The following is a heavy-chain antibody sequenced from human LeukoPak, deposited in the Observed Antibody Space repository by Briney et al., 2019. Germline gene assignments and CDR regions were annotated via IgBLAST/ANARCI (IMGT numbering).Heavy chain of an antibody. CDR3: ARGPPGRFLDWLWTYYMDV. J-gene: IGHJ6*03. V-gene: IGHV3-53*01. CDR1: GFTVSSNY. Sequence: SGGSLRLSCAASGFTVSSNYISWVRQAPGKGLEWVSVIYSGGSTYYADSVKGRFTISRDNSKNTLYLQMNSLRAEDTAVYYCARGPPGRFLDWLWTYYMDVWGKGTTVTVSS. CDR2: IYSGGST. D-gene: IGHD3-3*01.